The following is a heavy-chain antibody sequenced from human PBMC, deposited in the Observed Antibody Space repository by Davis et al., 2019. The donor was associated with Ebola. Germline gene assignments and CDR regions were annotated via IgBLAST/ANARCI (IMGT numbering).Heavy chain of an antibody. V-gene: IGHV4-34*01. J-gene: IGHJ6*02. CDR1: GVSFSGYS. CDR3: ARGGGYGGYGMDV. D-gene: IGHD6-25*01. Sequence: MPSETLSPTCPLYGVSFSGYSWNWIRQPPGKGLEWIGEINHSGRTNYNPSLKSRVTMSVDTSKNQFSLRVRSVTAADTAVYYCARGGGYGGYGMDVWGQGTTVTVSS. CDR2: INHSGRT.